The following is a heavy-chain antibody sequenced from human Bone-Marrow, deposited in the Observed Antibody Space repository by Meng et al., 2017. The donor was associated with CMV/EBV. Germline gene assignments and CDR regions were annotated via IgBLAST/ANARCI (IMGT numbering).Heavy chain of an antibody. Sequence: ASVKVSCKASGYTFTSYDINWVRQATGQGLEWMGWMNPNSGNTGYAQKFQGRFTISRDNSKNTLYLQMNSLRAEDTAVYYCARHYGDPPSPGYAFDIWGQGTMVTVSS. J-gene: IGHJ3*02. V-gene: IGHV1-8*01. CDR2: MNPNSGNT. CDR1: GYTFTSYD. D-gene: IGHD4-17*01. CDR3: ARHYGDPPSPGYAFDI.